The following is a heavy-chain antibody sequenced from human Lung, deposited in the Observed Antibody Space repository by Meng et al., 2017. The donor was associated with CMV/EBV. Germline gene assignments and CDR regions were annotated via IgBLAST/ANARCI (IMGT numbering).Heavy chain of an antibody. CDR1: GYSFITYT. D-gene: IGHD2/OR15-2a*01. CDR2: ISSNTRTP. V-gene: IGHV7-4-1*02. J-gene: IGHJ5*02. Sequence: HVHLLPAGSELNRPVAPVMVAFKASGYSFITYTIKWVRQAHGRGLEWIVCISSNTRTPTDSQSFTGRFVCSLDTSVSTSYLQISSLKADDMAVYYWAREGNFVPWGQGTLVTVSS. CDR3: AREGNFVP.